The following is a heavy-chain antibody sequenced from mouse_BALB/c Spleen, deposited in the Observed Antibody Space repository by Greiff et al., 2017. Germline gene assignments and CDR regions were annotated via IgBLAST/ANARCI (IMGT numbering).Heavy chain of an antibody. J-gene: IGHJ3*01. CDR2: IYWDDDK. D-gene: IGHD1-1*01. CDR1: GFSLSTSGMG. Sequence: QVTLKECGPGILQPSQTLSLTCSFSGFSLSTSGMGVSWIRQPSGKGLEWLVHIYWDDDKRYNPSLKSRLTISNDTSRNQVFLKVTSVDTADTATYYCARSYYGSSPFAYWGQGTLVTVSA. CDR3: ARSYYGSSPFAY. V-gene: IGHV8-12*01.